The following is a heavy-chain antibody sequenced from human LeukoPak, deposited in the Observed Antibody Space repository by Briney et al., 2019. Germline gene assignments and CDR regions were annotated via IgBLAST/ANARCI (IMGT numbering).Heavy chain of an antibody. D-gene: IGHD3-22*01. J-gene: IGHJ4*02. V-gene: IGHV1-2*02. CDR1: GYTFTGYY. CDR2: INPNSGGT. CDR3: ARDRDYYDSSGYDFDY. Sequence: GASVKVSCKASGYTFTGYYMHWVRQAPGQGLEWMGWINPNSGGTNYAQKFQGRVTMTRDTSISTAYMELSRLRSEDTAVYYCARDRDYYDSSGYDFDYWGQGTLVTVSS.